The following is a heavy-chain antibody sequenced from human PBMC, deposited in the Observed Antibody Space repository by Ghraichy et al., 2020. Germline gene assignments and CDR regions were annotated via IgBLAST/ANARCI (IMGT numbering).Heavy chain of an antibody. CDR2: ISSSSSYI. CDR3: ARDRTMIAHAFDI. CDR1: GFTFSSYS. J-gene: IGHJ3*02. Sequence: GESLNISCAASGFTFSSYSMNWVRQAPGKGLEWVSSISSSSSYIYYADSVKGRFTISRDNAKNSLYLQMNSLRAEDTAVYYCARDRTMIAHAFDIWGQGTMVTVSS. D-gene: IGHD3-22*01. V-gene: IGHV3-21*01.